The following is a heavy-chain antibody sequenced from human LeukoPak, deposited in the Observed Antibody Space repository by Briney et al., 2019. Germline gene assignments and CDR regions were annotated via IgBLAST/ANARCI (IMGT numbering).Heavy chain of an antibody. CDR1: GFSFSDYW. D-gene: IGHD2-15*01. CDR3: ARDGSKSCSGGSCYLNWFDP. CDR2: INQDGSEE. V-gene: IGHV3-7*01. J-gene: IGHJ5*02. Sequence: GGSLRLSCGASGFSFSDYWMTWVRQAPGKGLEWVANINQDGSEEYHVASVKGRFTISRDNAKNSLYLQMTSLRAEDTAVYYCARDGSKSCSGGSCYLNWFDPWGQGTLVTVSS.